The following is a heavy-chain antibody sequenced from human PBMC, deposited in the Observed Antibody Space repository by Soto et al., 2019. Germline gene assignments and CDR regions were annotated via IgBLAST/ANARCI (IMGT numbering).Heavy chain of an antibody. V-gene: IGHV3-23*01. D-gene: IGHD1-7*01. CDR2: ISGSGGST. CDR1: GFTFSSYA. CDR3: AKDRRAGGNYGFYSDF. Sequence: PGESLKISCAASGFTFSSYAMSWVRQAPGKGLEWVSAISGSGGSTYYADSVKGRFTISRDNSKNTLYLQMTSLRADDTAVYYCAKDRRAGGNYGFYSDFWGQGALVTVSS. J-gene: IGHJ4*02.